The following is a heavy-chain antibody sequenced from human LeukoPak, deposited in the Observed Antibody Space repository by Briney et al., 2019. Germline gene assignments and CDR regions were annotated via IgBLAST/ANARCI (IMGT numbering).Heavy chain of an antibody. Sequence: PGGSLRLSCGASGFTFWYYYMVWIRQAPRKGLEGVSYMRGSGGDTLYADSVKGRFTISRDNAKSSLYLQMNSLRAEDTAVYYCARDIVAAGLFFDYWGQGTLVTVSS. J-gene: IGHJ4*02. D-gene: IGHD6-13*01. V-gene: IGHV3-11*04. CDR1: GFTFWYYY. CDR3: ARDIVAAGLFFDY. CDR2: MRGSGGDT.